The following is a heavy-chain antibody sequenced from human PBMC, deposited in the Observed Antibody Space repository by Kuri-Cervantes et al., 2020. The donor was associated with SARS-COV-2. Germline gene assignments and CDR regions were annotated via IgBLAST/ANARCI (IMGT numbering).Heavy chain of an antibody. CDR1: GFTFSSYW. V-gene: IGHV3-74*01. CDR2: INSDGSST. Sequence: GGSLRLSCAAPGFTFSSYWMHWVRQAPGKGLVWVSRINSDGSSTSYADSVKGRFTISSDNAKNTLYLQMNSLRAEDTAVYYCARDVQGGSGSPWFDPWGQGTLVTVSS. CDR3: ARDVQGGSGSPWFDP. D-gene: IGHD3-10*01. J-gene: IGHJ5*02.